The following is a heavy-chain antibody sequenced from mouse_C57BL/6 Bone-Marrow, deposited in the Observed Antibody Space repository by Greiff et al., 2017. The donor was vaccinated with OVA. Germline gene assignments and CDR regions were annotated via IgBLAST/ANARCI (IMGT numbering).Heavy chain of an antibody. CDR1: GFSFNTYA. J-gene: IGHJ2*01. V-gene: IGHV10-1*01. Sequence: GGGLVQPKGSLKLSCAASGFSFNTYAMNWVRQAPGKGLEWVARIRSKSNNYATYYADSVKDRFTIPRDDSESMLYLQMNNLKTEDTAMYYCVRSSSLYFDCWGQGTTLTVSA. CDR3: VRSSSLYFDC. CDR2: IRSKSNNYAT. D-gene: IGHD1-1*01.